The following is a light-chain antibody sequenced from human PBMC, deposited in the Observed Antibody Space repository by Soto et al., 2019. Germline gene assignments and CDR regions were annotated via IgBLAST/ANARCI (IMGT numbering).Light chain of an antibody. CDR1: VGL. V-gene: IGLV2-23*01. J-gene: IGLJ1*01. CDR3: CAYGGSSNYV. Sequence: QSVLTQPASVSGSPGQSITISCTGTVGLVSWYQQLPGTVPKLLIYEDNKRPSGLSNHFSGSRSGNTASLTISGLQSEDEADYYCCAYGGSSNYVFGTGTKV. CDR2: EDN.